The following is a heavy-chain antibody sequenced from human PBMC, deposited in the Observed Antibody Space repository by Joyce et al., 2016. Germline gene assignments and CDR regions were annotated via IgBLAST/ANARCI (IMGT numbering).Heavy chain of an antibody. J-gene: IGHJ5*02. Sequence: EVQLVESGGGLVQPGGSLRLSCAASGFSFSSSWMSGVRQAPGKGLGWVANIKRDGSDKYYLDSVKGRFTISRDNAKNSLYLQMNSLRAEDAAVYYCARASTGFWFGPWGQGTLVIVSS. CDR3: ARASTGFWFGP. CDR1: GFSFSSSW. V-gene: IGHV3-7*01. CDR2: IKRDGSDK.